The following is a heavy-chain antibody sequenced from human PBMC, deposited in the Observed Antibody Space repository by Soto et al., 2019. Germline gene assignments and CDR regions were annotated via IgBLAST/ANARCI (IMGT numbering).Heavy chain of an antibody. CDR3: ARAFRNYGDYTGVSSFDY. Sequence: GGSLRLSCAASGFTFSSYGMHWVRQAPGKGLEWVAVIWYDGSNKYYADSVKGRFTISRDNSKNTLYLQMNSLRAEDTAVYYCARAFRNYGDYTGVSSFDYWGQGTLVTVSS. V-gene: IGHV3-33*01. CDR1: GFTFSSYG. D-gene: IGHD4-17*01. CDR2: IWYDGSNK. J-gene: IGHJ4*02.